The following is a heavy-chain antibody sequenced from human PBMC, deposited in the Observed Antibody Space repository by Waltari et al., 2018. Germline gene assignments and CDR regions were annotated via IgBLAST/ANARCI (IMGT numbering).Heavy chain of an antibody. CDR1: GYTFTGYY. CDR3: ARDRAVAGPRLDS. V-gene: IGHV1-2*06. Sequence: QVQLVQSGAEVKKPGASVKVSCKASGYTFTGYYMHWVRQAPGQGLEWMGRINPNSGGTNYAQKFQGRVTMTRDTSISTAYMKLSRLRSDDTAVYYCARDRAVAGPRLDSWGQGTLVTVSS. CDR2: INPNSGGT. D-gene: IGHD6-19*01. J-gene: IGHJ4*02.